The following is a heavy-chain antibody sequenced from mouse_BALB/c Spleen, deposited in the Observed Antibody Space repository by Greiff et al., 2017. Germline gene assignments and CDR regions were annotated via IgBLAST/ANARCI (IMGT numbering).Heavy chain of an antibody. D-gene: IGHD1-1*01. CDR3: ARGDYGSSWFAY. J-gene: IGHJ3*01. CDR2: ISSGSSTI. Sequence: DVMLVESGGGLVQPGGSRKLSCAASGFTFSSFGMHWVRQAPEKGLEWVAYISSGSSTIYYADTVKGRFTISRDNPKNTLFLQMTSLRSEDTAMYYCARGDYGSSWFAYWGQGTLVTVSA. V-gene: IGHV5-17*02. CDR1: GFTFSSFG.